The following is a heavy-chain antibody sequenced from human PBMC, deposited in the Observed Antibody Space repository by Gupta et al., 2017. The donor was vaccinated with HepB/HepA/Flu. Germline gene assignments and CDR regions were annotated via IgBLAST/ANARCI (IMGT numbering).Heavy chain of an antibody. Sequence: QVQLQESGPGLATPSQTLSPTCTVSGGSISSGGYYWSWIRQHPGKGLEWIGYISQSGSTYYSTSLKSRVTISVDTTKNQVSLKLSSVAAADTAVDYCARDHRVRGSYLRYYGMDVWGQGTTVTVSS. CDR2: ISQSGST. CDR3: ARDHRVRGSYLRYYGMDV. V-gene: IGHV4-31*03. CDR1: GGSISSGGYY. D-gene: IGHD1-26*01. J-gene: IGHJ6*02.